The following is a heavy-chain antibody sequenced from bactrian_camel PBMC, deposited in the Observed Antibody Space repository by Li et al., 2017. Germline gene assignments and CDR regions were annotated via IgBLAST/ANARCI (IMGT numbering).Heavy chain of an antibody. J-gene: IGHJ6*01. Sequence: VQLVESGGGLVQPGGSLRLSCAASGFTFRSYDVSWVRQAPGKGLEWVSGIGAGGTDTYYSDSVKGRFTISRDNAKNTVYLQMNSLKSEDTALYYCATGTFGGSWSPRSDFGYWGQGTQVTVS. CDR2: IGAGGTDT. CDR1: GFTFRSYD. D-gene: IGHD2*01. CDR3: ATGTFGGSWSPRSDFGY. V-gene: IGHV3S40*01.